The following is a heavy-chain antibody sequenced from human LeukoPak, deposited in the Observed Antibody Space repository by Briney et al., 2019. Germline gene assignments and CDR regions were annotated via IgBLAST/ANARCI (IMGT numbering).Heavy chain of an antibody. J-gene: IGHJ4*02. CDR1: GFTFSSYT. CDR2: ITNNGGNT. CDR3: VIVRGYFDSSGSDY. D-gene: IGHD3-9*01. V-gene: IGHV3-64D*06. Sequence: GGSLRLSCSASGFTFSSYTIHWVGQAPGKGLEFVSAITNNGGNTYYADSVKGIFTISRDNSKNTVYLQMSSLRAEDTAVYYCVIVRGYFDSSGSDYWGQGTLVTVSS.